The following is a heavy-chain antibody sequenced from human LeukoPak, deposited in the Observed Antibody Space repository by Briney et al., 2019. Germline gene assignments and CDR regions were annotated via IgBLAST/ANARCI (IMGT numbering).Heavy chain of an antibody. V-gene: IGHV1-2*06. Sequence: ASVKVSCKASGGTFSSYAISWVRQAPGQGLEWMGRINPNNGDTNFAQKFQGRVTMTRDTSISTAYMELSRLRSDDTAVYYCARRENDYWGQGTLVTVSS. J-gene: IGHJ4*02. D-gene: IGHD5-24*01. CDR3: ARRENDY. CDR1: GGTFSSYA. CDR2: INPNNGDT.